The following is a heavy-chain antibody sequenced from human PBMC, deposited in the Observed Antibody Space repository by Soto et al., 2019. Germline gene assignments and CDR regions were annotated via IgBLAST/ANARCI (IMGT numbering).Heavy chain of an antibody. V-gene: IGHV4-30-4*01. CDR2: IYYSGTT. D-gene: IGHD6-19*01. Sequence: SETLSLTCTVSGGSINSGDYYWSWIRQPPGKGLEWIGYIYYSGTTYYNPSLKSRVTISVDTSKDQFSLRLSSATAADTAVYYCARDDQYNTSGAIDYWGQGTLVTVSS. CDR3: ARDDQYNTSGAIDY. CDR1: GGSINSGDYY. J-gene: IGHJ4*02.